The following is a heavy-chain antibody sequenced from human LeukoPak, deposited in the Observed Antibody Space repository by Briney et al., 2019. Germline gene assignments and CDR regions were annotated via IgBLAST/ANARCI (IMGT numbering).Heavy chain of an antibody. Sequence: PGGSLRLSCEASGFIFSSYAMSWVRQAPGMGLEWVSVISVSGGGKSYADSVKGRFTISRDNSKNTLYLQMSSLRAEDTAAYYCAKALHSRSTATPGMNWFDPWGPGALVTVSS. CDR1: GFIFSSYA. CDR2: ISVSGGGK. J-gene: IGHJ5*02. V-gene: IGHV3-23*01. D-gene: IGHD4-11*01. CDR3: AKALHSRSTATPGMNWFDP.